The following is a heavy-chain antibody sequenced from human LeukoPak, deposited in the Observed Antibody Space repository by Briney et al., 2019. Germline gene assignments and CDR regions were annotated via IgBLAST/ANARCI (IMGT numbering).Heavy chain of an antibody. J-gene: IGHJ4*02. V-gene: IGHV4-59*08. D-gene: IGHD5-12*01. CDR1: GGSISSYY. Sequence: SETLSLTCTVSGGSISSYYWSWIRQPPGKGLEWIGYIYYSGSTNYNPSLQSRVTISVDTSKNQFSLKLSSVTAADTAVYYCASRDGYNYPLGYWGQGTLVTVSS. CDR3: ASRDGYNYPLGY. CDR2: IYYSGST.